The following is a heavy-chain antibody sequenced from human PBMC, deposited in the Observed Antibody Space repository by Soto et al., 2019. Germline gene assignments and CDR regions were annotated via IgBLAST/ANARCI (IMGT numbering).Heavy chain of an antibody. CDR2: IIPIFGTA. V-gene: IGHV1-69*06. CDR1: GGTFNSYA. J-gene: IGHJ6*02. CDR3: AWDSSGYPYSYGMDV. Sequence: QVQLVQSGAEVKKPGSSVKVSCKASGGTFNSYAISWVRQAPGQGLEWMGGIIPIFGTANYAQKFQGRVTITADKSTSTVYMELSSLRSEDTAFYYCAWDSSGYPYSYGMDVWGQGTTVTVSS. D-gene: IGHD3-22*01.